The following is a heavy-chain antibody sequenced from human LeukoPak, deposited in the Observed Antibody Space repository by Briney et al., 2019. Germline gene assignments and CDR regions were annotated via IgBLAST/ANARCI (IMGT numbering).Heavy chain of an antibody. J-gene: IGHJ4*02. V-gene: IGHV1-18*01. CDR3: ARAYYHDTSSYQGFDF. CDR2: ISAYNGNT. D-gene: IGHD3-22*01. Sequence: ASVKVSCKASGYTCTSNGFTWLRQDPGQGLEWMGWISAYNGNTDYAQKLQGRVTMTTDTSTSTAYMELRSLRSDDTAVYFCARAYYHDTSSYQGFDFWGQGTLVTVSS. CDR1: GYTCTSNG.